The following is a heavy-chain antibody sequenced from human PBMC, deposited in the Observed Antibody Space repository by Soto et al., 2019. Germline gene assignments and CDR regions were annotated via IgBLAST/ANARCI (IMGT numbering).Heavy chain of an antibody. Sequence: LRLSCAASTFIFTNYAMSWVRQAPGEGLEWVSAISGSGGTTYYAESVKGRFSISRDNSKNTLYLHLNSLRVEDTAIYYCATISDRGIAAALDFWGQGTLVTVSS. CDR1: TFIFTNYA. J-gene: IGHJ4*02. CDR2: ISGSGGTT. V-gene: IGHV3-23*01. CDR3: ATISDRGIAAALDF. D-gene: IGHD6-13*01.